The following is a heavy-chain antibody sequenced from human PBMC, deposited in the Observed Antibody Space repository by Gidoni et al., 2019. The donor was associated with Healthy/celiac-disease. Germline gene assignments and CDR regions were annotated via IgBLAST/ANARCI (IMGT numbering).Heavy chain of an antibody. V-gene: IGHV1-18*01. Sequence: QVQLVQSGAEVKKPGASVKVSCKASGYTFTSYGISWVRQAPGQGLEWMGWISAYNGNTNYAQKLQGRVTMTTDTSTSTAYMELRSLRSDDTAVYYCAREHGGPPDFWSGYYSSSYYYYYMDVWGKGTTVTVSS. CDR3: AREHGGPPDFWSGYYSSSYYYYYMDV. CDR1: GYTFTSYG. J-gene: IGHJ6*03. CDR2: ISAYNGNT. D-gene: IGHD3-3*01.